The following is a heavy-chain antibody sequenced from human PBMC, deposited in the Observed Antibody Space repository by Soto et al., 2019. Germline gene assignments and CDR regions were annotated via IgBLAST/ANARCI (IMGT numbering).Heavy chain of an antibody. V-gene: IGHV1-69*02. CDR2: IIPILGIA. J-gene: IGHJ3*02. D-gene: IGHD1-26*01. Sequence: SVKVSCKAIGYSITRHYVHWVRQAPGQGLEWMGRIIPILGIANYAQKFQGRVTITADKSTSTAYMELSSLRSEDTAVYYCASMNEEGAFDIWGQGTMVTVSS. CDR3: ASMNEEGAFDI. CDR1: GYSITRHY.